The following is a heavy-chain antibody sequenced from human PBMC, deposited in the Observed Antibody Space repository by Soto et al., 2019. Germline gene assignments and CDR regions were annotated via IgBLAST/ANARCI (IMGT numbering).Heavy chain of an antibody. CDR3: ASVFPYDLYYDFWIGPNWFDP. CDR2: IYYSGST. J-gene: IGHJ5*02. Sequence: PSETLSLTCTVSGGSIISGGYYWIWIRQHPGKGLEWIGYIYYSGSTYYNPSLKSRVTISVDTSKNQFSLKLSSVTAADTAVYYCASVFPYDLYYDFWIGPNWFDPLGQGTLGTVSS. V-gene: IGHV4-31*03. CDR1: GGSIISGGYY. D-gene: IGHD3-3*01.